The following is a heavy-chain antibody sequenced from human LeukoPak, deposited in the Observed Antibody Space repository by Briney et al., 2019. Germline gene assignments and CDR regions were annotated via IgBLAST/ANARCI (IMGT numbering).Heavy chain of an antibody. CDR1: GGSISSNNYY. V-gene: IGHV4-39*07. J-gene: IGHJ5*02. CDR3: ARDVSHDFWSGYSNWFDP. D-gene: IGHD3-3*01. Sequence: SETLSLTCTVSGGSISSNNYYWGWIRQPPGKGLEWIGSISYSGSTYSNPSLKSRVTISVDTSKNQFSLKLSSVTAADTAVYYCARDVSHDFWSGYSNWFDPWGQGTLVTVSS. CDR2: ISYSGST.